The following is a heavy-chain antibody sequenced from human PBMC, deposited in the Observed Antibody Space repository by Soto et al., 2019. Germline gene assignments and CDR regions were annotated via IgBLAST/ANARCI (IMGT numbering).Heavy chain of an antibody. Sequence: SETLSLTCAVYGGSFSGYYWSWIRQPPGKGLEWIGEINHSGSTNYNPSLKSRVTISVDTSKNQFSLKLSSVTAADTAVYYCARVGGIRYSSSWGSLYYYGMDVWGQGPTVTVSS. D-gene: IGHD6-13*01. V-gene: IGHV4-34*01. J-gene: IGHJ6*02. CDR2: INHSGST. CDR1: GGSFSGYY. CDR3: ARVGGIRYSSSWGSLYYYGMDV.